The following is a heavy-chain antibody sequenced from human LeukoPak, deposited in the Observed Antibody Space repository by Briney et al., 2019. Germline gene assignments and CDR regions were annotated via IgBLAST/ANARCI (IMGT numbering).Heavy chain of an antibody. CDR1: GGSFSGYY. Sequence: SETLSLTCAVYGGSFSGYYWSWIRQPPGKGLEWIGEINHSGSTNYNPSLKSRVTISVDTSKNQFSLKLSSVTAADTAVYYCARGRIQLWTTYFDYWGQGTLVTVSS. CDR3: ARGRIQLWTTYFDY. D-gene: IGHD5-18*01. CDR2: INHSGST. V-gene: IGHV4-34*01. J-gene: IGHJ4*02.